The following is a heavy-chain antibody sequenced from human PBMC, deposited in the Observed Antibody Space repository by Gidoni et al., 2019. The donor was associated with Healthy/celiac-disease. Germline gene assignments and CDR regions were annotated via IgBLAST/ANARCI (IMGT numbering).Heavy chain of an antibody. CDR2: IYYSGST. D-gene: IGHD1-7*01. CDR3: ARLGRAGTTSFDY. Sequence: QVQLQESGPGLVKPSETLSLTCTVSGGSISSYSWSWIRQPPGKGLEWIGYIYYSGSTNYNPSLKSRVTISVDTSKNQFSLKLSSVTAADTAVYYCARLGRAGTTSFDYWGQGTLVTVSS. CDR1: GGSISSYS. V-gene: IGHV4-59*01. J-gene: IGHJ4*02.